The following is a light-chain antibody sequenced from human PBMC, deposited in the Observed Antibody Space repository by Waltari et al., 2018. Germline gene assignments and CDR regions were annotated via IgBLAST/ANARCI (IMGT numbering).Light chain of an antibody. CDR2: GGS. CDR3: QQYESSVMYT. Sequence: LVWYQQKTGHAPRLLIYGGSSRAAGIPDRISGSGSWTDFTLTISRLEPEDSAVYYCQQYESSVMYTFGQGTKVEIK. V-gene: IGKV3-20*01. J-gene: IGKJ2*01.